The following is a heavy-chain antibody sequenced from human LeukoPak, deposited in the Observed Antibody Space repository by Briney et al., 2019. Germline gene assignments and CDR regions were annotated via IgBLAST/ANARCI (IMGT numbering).Heavy chain of an antibody. J-gene: IGHJ4*02. D-gene: IGHD3-3*01. Sequence: GGSLRLSCAASGFTFSSYSMSWVRQAPGKGLDWVSAISGSGGSTYYADSVKGRFTISRDNSRNTLYLQMNSLRAEDTAVYYCAKWGVLSDYDFWSAYYLSGDYWGQGTLVTVSS. V-gene: IGHV3-23*01. CDR2: ISGSGGST. CDR1: GFTFSSYS. CDR3: AKWGVLSDYDFWSAYYLSGDY.